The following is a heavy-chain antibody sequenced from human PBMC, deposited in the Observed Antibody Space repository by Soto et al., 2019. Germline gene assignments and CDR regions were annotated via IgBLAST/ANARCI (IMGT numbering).Heavy chain of an antibody. D-gene: IGHD6-13*01. CDR2: ISWNSGSI. V-gene: IGHV3-9*01. J-gene: IGHJ6*02. CDR1: GFTFDDYA. Sequence: GGSMRLSCAASGFTFDDYAMHWVRKTQGKGLEWVSGISWNSGSIGYADSVKGRFTISRDNAKNSLYLQMNSLRAEDTALYYCAKDHSPYSSSWYDYYYGMDVWGQGTTVTVSS. CDR3: AKDHSPYSSSWYDYYYGMDV.